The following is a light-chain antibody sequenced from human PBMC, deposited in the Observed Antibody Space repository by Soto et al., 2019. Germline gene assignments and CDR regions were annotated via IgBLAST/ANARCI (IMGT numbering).Light chain of an antibody. CDR1: SSDVGGYNY. CDR2: EVS. CDR3: SSYTSSSTRV. J-gene: IGLJ1*01. Sequence: SALTQPASVSGSPGQSITISCTGNSSDVGGYNYVSWYQQHPGKAPKLMIYEVSNRPSGVSNRFSGSKSGNTASLTISGLQAEDEADYYCSSYTSSSTRVFGTGTKLTVL. V-gene: IGLV2-14*01.